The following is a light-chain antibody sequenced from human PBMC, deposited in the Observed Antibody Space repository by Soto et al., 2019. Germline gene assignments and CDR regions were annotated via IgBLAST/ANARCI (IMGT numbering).Light chain of an antibody. V-gene: IGKV3-20*01. CDR1: QSVSSIY. Sequence: EIVLTQSPGTLSLSPGERATLSCRASQSVSSIYLAWYQQKPGQAPRLLIYGASSRPTGIPDRFSGSGSETEFTLTISRLEPEDFAVYYCQQYGSSGTFGQGTKVHIK. J-gene: IGKJ1*01. CDR2: GAS. CDR3: QQYGSSGT.